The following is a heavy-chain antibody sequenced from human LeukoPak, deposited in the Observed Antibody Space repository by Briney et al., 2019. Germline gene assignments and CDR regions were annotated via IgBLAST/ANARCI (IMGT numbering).Heavy chain of an antibody. CDR2: INPNSGGT. J-gene: IGHJ5*02. D-gene: IGHD3-10*01. V-gene: IGHV1-2*02. Sequence: ASVTVSCKASGYTFTGYYMHWVRQAPGQGLEWMGWINPNSGGTNYAQKLQGRVTMTRDTSISTAYMELSRLRSDDTAVYYCAREGTLWFGELLHNWFDPWGQGTLVTVSS. CDR1: GYTFTGYY. CDR3: AREGTLWFGELLHNWFDP.